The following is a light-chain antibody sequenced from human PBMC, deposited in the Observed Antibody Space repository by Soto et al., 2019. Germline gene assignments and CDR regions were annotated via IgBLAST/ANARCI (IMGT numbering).Light chain of an antibody. J-gene: IGKJ1*01. Sequence: DIQMTHSPSSLSASVGDRVTITCRASQGIRYALGWYQQKPGTAPKRLIYGASILQNGVPSRFGGSGSGTEFTLTISSLQPEDFATYYCLQYNSPPLTIGQGSKVDIX. CDR2: GAS. CDR1: QGIRYA. CDR3: LQYNSPPLT. V-gene: IGKV1-17*01.